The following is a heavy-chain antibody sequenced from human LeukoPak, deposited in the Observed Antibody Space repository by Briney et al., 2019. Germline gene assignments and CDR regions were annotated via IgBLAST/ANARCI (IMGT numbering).Heavy chain of an antibody. V-gene: IGHV4-59*01. Sequence: TSETLSLTCTVSGGSISSYYWSWIRQPPGKGLEWIGYIYYSGSTNYNPSLKSRVTISVDTSKNQFSLKLSSVTAADTAVYYCARAPSGGYAYYYYYYMDVWGKGTTVTISS. J-gene: IGHJ6*03. CDR3: ARAPSGGYAYYYYYYMDV. CDR1: GGSISSYY. CDR2: IYYSGST. D-gene: IGHD2-8*02.